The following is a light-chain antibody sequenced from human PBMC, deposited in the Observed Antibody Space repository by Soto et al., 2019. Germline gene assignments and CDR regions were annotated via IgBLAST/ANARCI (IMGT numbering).Light chain of an antibody. Sequence: EIQMTQSPSSLSASVGDRVTITCRASQGICNYLAWYQQKPGKVPKLLIYGASTLQSGVPSRLSGSGSGTDFTLIINSLQPEDVATYYCQKYDSAPWTFGQGTKVEIK. J-gene: IGKJ1*01. CDR2: GAS. CDR3: QKYDSAPWT. V-gene: IGKV1-27*01. CDR1: QGICNY.